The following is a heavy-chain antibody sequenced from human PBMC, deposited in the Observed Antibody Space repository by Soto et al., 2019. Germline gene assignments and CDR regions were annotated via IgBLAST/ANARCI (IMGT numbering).Heavy chain of an antibody. CDR2: INPDGSST. V-gene: IGHV3-74*01. CDR3: ARDNWNSY. J-gene: IGHJ4*02. Sequence: EVHLVESGGGLVQPGGSLRLSCAASGFTFNLYWMHWVRQAPGKGLVWVSRINPDGSSTTYADSVKGRFTISRDNFKNTVYLQMNGLGAEDTAIYYCARDNWNSYWGQGALVTVSS. CDR1: GFTFNLYW. D-gene: IGHD1-7*01.